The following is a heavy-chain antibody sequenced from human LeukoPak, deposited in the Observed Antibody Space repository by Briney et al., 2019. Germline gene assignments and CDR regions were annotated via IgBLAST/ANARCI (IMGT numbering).Heavy chain of an antibody. CDR2: INPNSGGT. J-gene: IGHJ4*02. D-gene: IGHD2-2*01. CDR1: GYTFINYG. V-gene: IGHV1-2*02. CDR3: AIVDLPKPSTDY. Sequence: ASVKVSCKASGYTFINYGITWVRQAPGQGLEWMGWINPNSGGTNYAQKFQGRVTMTRDTSISTAYMELSRLRSDDTAVYYCAIVDLPKPSTDYWGQGTLVTVSS.